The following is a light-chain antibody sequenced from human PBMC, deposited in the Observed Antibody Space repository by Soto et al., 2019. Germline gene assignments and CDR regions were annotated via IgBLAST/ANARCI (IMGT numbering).Light chain of an antibody. CDR2: KAS. Sequence: DIQMTQSPSTLSASVGDRVTITCRASQSLSSWLAWYQKKPGKAPKLLIYKASSLQRGVPSRFSGSGPETEFTLTISSLQPDDFATYYCQQYNNYPWTFGQGTKVEIK. J-gene: IGKJ1*01. V-gene: IGKV1-5*03. CDR1: QSLSSW. CDR3: QQYNNYPWT.